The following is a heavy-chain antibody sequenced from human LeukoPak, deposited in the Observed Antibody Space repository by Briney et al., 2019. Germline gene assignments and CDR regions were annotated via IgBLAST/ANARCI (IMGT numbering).Heavy chain of an antibody. Sequence: GGSLTLSCAASGFTFNNYAMAWVRQPPRKGLEWVSSIGGGGTDTHNGASVKGRFTIYRDNSKNTLYLQMNSLRAADTALYYCAPESPPRYFQHWGQGTLVTVSS. J-gene: IGHJ1*01. CDR3: APESPPRYFQH. CDR2: IGGGGTDT. V-gene: IGHV3-23*01. CDR1: GFTFNNYA.